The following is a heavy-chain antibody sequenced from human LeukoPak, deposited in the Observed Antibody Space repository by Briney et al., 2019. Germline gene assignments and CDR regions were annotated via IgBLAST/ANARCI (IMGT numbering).Heavy chain of an antibody. CDR3: AKDSGIAVAGTLRAFDI. CDR2: ISYDGSNK. Sequence: GRSLRLSCAASGFTFSSYGMDWVSHAPGKGLEWVAVISYDGSNKYFAYSVKGRFTISRDNSKNTLYLHMNSLRAEDTAVYYCAKDSGIAVAGTLRAFDIWGQGTMVTVSS. D-gene: IGHD6-19*01. V-gene: IGHV3-30*18. J-gene: IGHJ3*02. CDR1: GFTFSSYG.